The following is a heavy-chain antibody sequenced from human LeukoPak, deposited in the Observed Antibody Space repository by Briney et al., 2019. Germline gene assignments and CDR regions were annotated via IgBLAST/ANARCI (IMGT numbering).Heavy chain of an antibody. CDR3: AKNLAGDEASALDY. D-gene: IGHD7-27*01. CDR2: INWNGGST. Sequence: GGSLRLSCAASGFTFDDYGMSWVRQAPGKGLEWVSGINWNGGSTGYADSVKGRFTISRDNAKSSLYLQMNSLRAEDTALYYCAKNLAGDEASALDYWGQGTLVTVSS. CDR1: GFTFDDYG. J-gene: IGHJ4*02. V-gene: IGHV3-20*04.